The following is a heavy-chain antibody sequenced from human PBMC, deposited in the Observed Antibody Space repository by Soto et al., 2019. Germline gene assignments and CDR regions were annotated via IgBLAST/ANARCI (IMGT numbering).Heavy chain of an antibody. CDR2: IYYSGRT. J-gene: IGHJ4*02. CDR1: GCSTRSLNHY. Sequence: SATLSLTCNVFGCSTRSLNHYWGWIGQPPGKGLECIWSIYYSGRTYFNPSLESRVTFSVDTSRNHFSLRLSFVTAADTAVYYCARHLGGSGTYFGGVEGNFESWGQGHMVTVS. D-gene: IGHD3-10*01. CDR3: ARHLGGSGTYFGGVEGNFES. V-gene: IGHV4-39*01.